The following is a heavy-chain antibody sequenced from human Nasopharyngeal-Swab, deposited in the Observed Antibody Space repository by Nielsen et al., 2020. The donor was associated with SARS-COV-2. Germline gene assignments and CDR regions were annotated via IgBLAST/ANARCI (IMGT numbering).Heavy chain of an antibody. CDR1: GFTFGDYA. V-gene: IGHV3-21*01. J-gene: IGHJ3*02. CDR3: ARASGYGEGAFDI. D-gene: IGHD4-17*01. Sequence: GESLMISCTASGFTFGDYAMNWVRQAPGKGLEWVSSISSSSSYIYYADSVKGRFTISRDNAKNSLYLQMNSLRAEDTAVYYCARASGYGEGAFDIWGQGTMVTVSS. CDR2: ISSSSSYI.